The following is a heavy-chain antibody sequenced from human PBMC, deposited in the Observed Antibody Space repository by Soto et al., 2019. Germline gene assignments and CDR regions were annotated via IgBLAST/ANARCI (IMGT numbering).Heavy chain of an antibody. CDR3: ASEYSSGWYKSDAFDI. V-gene: IGHV1-18*04. D-gene: IGHD6-19*01. CDR1: GYTFTSYG. Sequence: GASVKVSCKASGYTFTSYGISWVRQAPGQGLEWMGWISAYNGNTNYAQTLQGRVTMTTDTSTSTAYMELRSLRSDDTAVYYCASEYSSGWYKSDAFDIWGQGTMVTVSS. CDR2: ISAYNGNT. J-gene: IGHJ3*02.